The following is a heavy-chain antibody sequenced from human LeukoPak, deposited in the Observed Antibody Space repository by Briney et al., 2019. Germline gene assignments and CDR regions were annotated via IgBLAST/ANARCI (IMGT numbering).Heavy chain of an antibody. D-gene: IGHD1-26*01. CDR3: AKDRHSGSYWYYFDY. J-gene: IGHJ4*02. V-gene: IGHV3-23*01. Sequence: GGSLRLSCAASGFTFSSYAMSWVRQAPGKGLEWVSAISGSGGSTYYADSVKGRFTISRDNSKNTLYLQMNSLRAEDTAVYYCAKDRHSGSYWYYFDYWGQGTLVTVSS. CDR2: ISGSGGST. CDR1: GFTFSSYA.